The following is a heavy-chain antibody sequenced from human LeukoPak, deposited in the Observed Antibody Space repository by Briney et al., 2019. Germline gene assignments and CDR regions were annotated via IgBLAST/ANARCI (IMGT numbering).Heavy chain of an antibody. Sequence: SETLSLTCAVYGESFSGYYWSWIRQPPGKGLEWIGEINHSGSTNYNPSLESRVTISVDTSKNHFSLKLSSVTAADTAVYCCASGQYYDLWSGYYVDWGQGTLVTVSA. CDR1: GESFSGYY. J-gene: IGHJ4*02. CDR3: ASGQYYDLWSGYYVD. V-gene: IGHV4-34*01. CDR2: INHSGST. D-gene: IGHD3-3*01.